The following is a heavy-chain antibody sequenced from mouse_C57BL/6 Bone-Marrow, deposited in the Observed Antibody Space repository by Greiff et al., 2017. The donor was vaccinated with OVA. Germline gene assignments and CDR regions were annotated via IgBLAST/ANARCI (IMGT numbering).Heavy chain of an antibody. J-gene: IGHJ2*01. V-gene: IGHV6-3*01. CDR2: IRLKSDNYAT. CDR1: GFTFSNYW. Sequence: EVKVEESGGGLVQPGGSMKLSCVASGFTFSNYWMNWVRQSPEKGLERVAQIRLKSDNYATHYAESVKGRFTISRDDSKSGDYLRMSNVRDEDAGIYCCTGGGYYAFYWGQGTTLTVSS. CDR3: TGGGYYAFY. D-gene: IGHD2-3*01.